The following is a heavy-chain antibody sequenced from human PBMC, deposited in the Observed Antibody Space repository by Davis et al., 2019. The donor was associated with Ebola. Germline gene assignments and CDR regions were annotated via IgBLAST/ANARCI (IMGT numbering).Heavy chain of an antibody. V-gene: IGHV3-23*01. D-gene: IGHD6-13*01. CDR1: GFTFSSYA. CDR2: ISCGGATT. J-gene: IGHJ4*02. CDR3: AKESAATGRDLDY. Sequence: PGGSLRPSCPASGFTFSSYAMSWVRQAPGKGLEWVSRISCGGATTHYAAFVKGRFTISRDNSKSMLYLQMNSLRADDTAIYFCAKESAATGRDLDYWGQGTLVTVSS.